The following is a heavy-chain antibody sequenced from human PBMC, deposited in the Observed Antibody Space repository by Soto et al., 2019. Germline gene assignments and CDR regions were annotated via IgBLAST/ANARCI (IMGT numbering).Heavy chain of an antibody. J-gene: IGHJ2*01. V-gene: IGHV4-61*01. Sequence: QVQLQESGPGLVKPSATLSLTCTVSGGSVSSGSYYWSWIRQPTGKGLEWIGYIYYSGSTNYNPSLKSRVTISVDTSKNQFSLKRSSVTASDTAVYYCARVIGIAAAGTHWYFYLWGRGTLVTVSS. CDR1: GGSVSSGSYY. CDR2: IYYSGST. CDR3: ARVIGIAAAGTHWYFYL. D-gene: IGHD6-13*01.